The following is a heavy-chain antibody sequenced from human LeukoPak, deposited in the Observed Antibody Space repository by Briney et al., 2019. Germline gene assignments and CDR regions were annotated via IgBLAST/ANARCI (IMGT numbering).Heavy chain of an antibody. V-gene: IGHV1-18*01. D-gene: IGHD2-2*01. Sequence: ASVKVSCKASGYTFTSYGISWVRQAPGQGLEWMGWISAYNGNTNYAQKLQGRVTMTADTSTSTTYMELRSLRSDDTAVYYCALIPYCTTATCYYFDYWGQGTLVTVSS. CDR3: ALIPYCTTATCYYFDY. CDR1: GYTFTSYG. J-gene: IGHJ4*02. CDR2: ISAYNGNT.